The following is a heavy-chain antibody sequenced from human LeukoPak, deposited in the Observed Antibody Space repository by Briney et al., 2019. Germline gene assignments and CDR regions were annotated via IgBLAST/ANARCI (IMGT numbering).Heavy chain of an antibody. CDR3: AREPGDSSGWSE. Sequence: GGSLRLSCAASGFTFTSYSMNWVRQAPGKGLEWVSSISSSSNYIYYADSVKGRFTISRDNAKNSLYLQMSSLRAEDTAVYYCAREPGDSSGWSEWGQGTLVTVSS. D-gene: IGHD6-19*01. J-gene: IGHJ4*02. V-gene: IGHV3-21*01. CDR1: GFTFTSYS. CDR2: ISSSSNYI.